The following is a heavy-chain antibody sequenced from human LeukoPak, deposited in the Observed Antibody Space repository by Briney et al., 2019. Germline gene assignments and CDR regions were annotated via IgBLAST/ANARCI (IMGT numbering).Heavy chain of an antibody. V-gene: IGHV1-2*02. CDR2: INPNSGGT. J-gene: IGHJ4*02. D-gene: IGHD3-9*01. CDR3: ARARNYILTGYYTN. Sequence: ASVKVSCKASGYTFTGYYMHWVRQAPGQGLEWMGWINPNSGGTNYAQKFQGRGTMTRDTSISTAYMELSRLRSDDTAVYYCARARNYILTGYYTNWGQGTLVTVSS. CDR1: GYTFTGYY.